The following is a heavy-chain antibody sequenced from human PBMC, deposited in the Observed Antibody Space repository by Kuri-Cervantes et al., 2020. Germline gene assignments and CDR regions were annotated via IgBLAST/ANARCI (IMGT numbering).Heavy chain of an antibody. CDR1: GYSFTSYW. CDR2: IYPGDSDT. V-gene: IGHV5-51*01. CDR3: ARVRDCGGDCYTFDY. Sequence: GASLKFSCEGSGYSFTSYWIGWVRQMPGKGLEWMGIIYPGDSDTRYSPSFQGQVTISADKSSSTAYLQWSSLKASDTAMYYCARVRDCGGDCYTFDYWGQGTLVTDSS. J-gene: IGHJ4*02. D-gene: IGHD2-21*02.